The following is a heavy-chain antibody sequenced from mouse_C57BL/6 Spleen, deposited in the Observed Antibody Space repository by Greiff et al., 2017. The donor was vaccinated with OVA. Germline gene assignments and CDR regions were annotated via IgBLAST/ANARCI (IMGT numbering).Heavy chain of an antibody. V-gene: IGHV1-22*01. CDR2: INPNNGGT. CDR3: AREGRYGSSLYAMDY. CDR1: GYTFTDYN. D-gene: IGHD1-1*01. Sequence: EVHLVESGPELVKPGASVKMSCKASGYTFTDYNMHWVKQSHGKSLEWIGYINPNNGGTSYNQKFKGKATLTVNKSSSTAYMELRSLTSEDSAVYYCAREGRYGSSLYAMDYWGQGTSVTVSS. J-gene: IGHJ4*01.